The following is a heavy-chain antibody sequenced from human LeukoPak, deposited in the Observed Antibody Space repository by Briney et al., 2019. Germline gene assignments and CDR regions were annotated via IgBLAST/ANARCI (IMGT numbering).Heavy chain of an antibody. V-gene: IGHV3-30-3*01. CDR3: ARVYSSSYLGGYFDY. Sequence: PGGSLRLSCAASGFTFSSYAMHWVRQAPGKGLEWVAVISYDGSNKYYADSVKGRFTISRDNSKNTLYLQMNSLRAEDTAVYYCARVYSSSYLGGYFDYWGQGTLVTVSS. D-gene: IGHD6-6*01. CDR2: ISYDGSNK. J-gene: IGHJ4*02. CDR1: GFTFSSYA.